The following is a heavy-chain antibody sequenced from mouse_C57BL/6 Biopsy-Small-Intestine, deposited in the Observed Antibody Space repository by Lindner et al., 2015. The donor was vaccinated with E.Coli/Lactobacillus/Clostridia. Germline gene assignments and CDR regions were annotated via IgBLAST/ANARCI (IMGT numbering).Heavy chain of an antibody. D-gene: IGHD2-1*01. CDR1: DYSFTGYY. Sequence: VQLQESGPELVKPGTSVKISCKASDYSFTGYYLHWVKQSHGNILDWIGYISPYNGISSYNQKFKGKATLTVDKSSGTAYMELRSLTSEDSAVYYCAANYGTLAWFAYWGQGTLVTVST. V-gene: IGHV1-31*01. CDR2: ISPYNGIS. J-gene: IGHJ3*01. CDR3: AANYGTLAWFAY.